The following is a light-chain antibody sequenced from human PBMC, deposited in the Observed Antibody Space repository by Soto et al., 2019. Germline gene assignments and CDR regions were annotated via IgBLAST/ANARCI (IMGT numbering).Light chain of an antibody. V-gene: IGLV3-21*04. Sequence: SYELTQPPSVSVAPGKTARITCGGNNIGSKSVHWYQQKPGQAPVLGIYYDSDRPSGIHERFSGSNSGNTATLTISRVEAGDEGDYYCHLWDSSSDRYVVFGGGTKLTVL. CDR3: HLWDSSSDRYVV. J-gene: IGLJ2*01. CDR1: NIGSKS. CDR2: YDS.